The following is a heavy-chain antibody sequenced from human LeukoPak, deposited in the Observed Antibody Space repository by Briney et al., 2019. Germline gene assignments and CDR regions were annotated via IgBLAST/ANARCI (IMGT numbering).Heavy chain of an antibody. Sequence: ASVKVSCKXSGYTFTSYGISWVRQAPGQGLEWMGWISAYNGNTNYSQKLQGRVTMTTDTSTSTAYMELRSLRSDDTAVYYCARERRYYYDSSGYKHFDYWGQGTLVTVSS. V-gene: IGHV1-18*01. CDR3: ARERRYYYDSSGYKHFDY. J-gene: IGHJ4*02. CDR1: GYTFTSYG. D-gene: IGHD3-22*01. CDR2: ISAYNGNT.